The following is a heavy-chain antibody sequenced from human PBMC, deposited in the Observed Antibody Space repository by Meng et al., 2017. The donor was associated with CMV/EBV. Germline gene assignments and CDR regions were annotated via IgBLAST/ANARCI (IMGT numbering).Heavy chain of an antibody. CDR2: INSDGSST. CDR1: GFTFSSYW. J-gene: IGHJ6*02. CDR3: ARVSYCSSTSCYST. D-gene: IGHD2-2*01. V-gene: IGHV3-74*01. Sequence: GESLKISCAASGFTFSSYWMHWVRQAPGKGLVWVSRINSDGSSTSYADSVKGRFTISRDNAKNTLYLQMNSLRAEDTAVYYCARVSYCSSTSCYSTWGQGTTVTVSS.